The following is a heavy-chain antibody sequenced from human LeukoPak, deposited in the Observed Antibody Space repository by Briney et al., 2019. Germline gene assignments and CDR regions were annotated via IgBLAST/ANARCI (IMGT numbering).Heavy chain of an antibody. V-gene: IGHV3-30*18. CDR3: AKGDGSGSYRWAYFDY. CDR1: GFTFSSYA. CDR2: ISYDGSNT. Sequence: PGGSLRLSCAGSGFTFSSYAVHWVRQAPGKGLEWVAVISYDGSNTYYADSVKGRFTISRDNSNNTLYLQMSSLRAEDTAVYYCAKGDGSGSYRWAYFDYWGQGTLVTVSS. D-gene: IGHD3-10*01. J-gene: IGHJ4*02.